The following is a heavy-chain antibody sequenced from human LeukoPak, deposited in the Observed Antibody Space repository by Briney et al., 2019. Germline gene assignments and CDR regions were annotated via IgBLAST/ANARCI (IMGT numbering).Heavy chain of an antibody. CDR2: IYYSGST. V-gene: IGHV4-59*01. Sequence: SETLSLTCTVSGGSISSYYWSWIRQPPGKGLEWIGYIYYSGSTNYNPSLKSRVTISVDTSKNQFSLKLSSVTAADTAVYYCARASDGYNEGYYFDYWGQGTLVTVSS. D-gene: IGHD5-24*01. CDR1: GGSISSYY. CDR3: ARASDGYNEGYYFDY. J-gene: IGHJ4*02.